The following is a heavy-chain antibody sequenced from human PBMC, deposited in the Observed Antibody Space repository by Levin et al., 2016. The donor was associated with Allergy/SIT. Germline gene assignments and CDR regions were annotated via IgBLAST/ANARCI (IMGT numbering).Heavy chain of an antibody. D-gene: IGHD3-16*01. V-gene: IGHV3-74*01. CDR3: GRGVPSNWGRVDY. J-gene: IGHJ4*02. CDR2: TTIDGSRT. Sequence: GESLKISCVASGFTFRSHSMHWVRQAPGKGLMWVARTTIDGSRTFYADDVKGRFTISRDNAKSTLYLQMNSLRPDDTAVYYCGRGVPSNWGRVDYWGQGTLVTVSS. CDR1: GFTFRSHS.